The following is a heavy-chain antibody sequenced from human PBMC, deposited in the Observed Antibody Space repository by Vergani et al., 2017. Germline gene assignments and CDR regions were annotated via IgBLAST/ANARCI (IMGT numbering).Heavy chain of an antibody. CDR2: IRGSGGST. J-gene: IGHJ3*02. CDR1: GFTFSRYA. V-gene: IGHV3-23*01. D-gene: IGHD3-22*01. CDR3: ARAAYSSAEGGAFDI. Sequence: EVQLLESGGGLVQPGGSLTLSCAASGFTFSRYAMRWVRQAPGKARRCVSPIRGSGGSTYYADSVKGRFTISRDNSKNTLYLQMNSLRAEDTAVYYCARAAYSSAEGGAFDIWGQGTMVTVSS.